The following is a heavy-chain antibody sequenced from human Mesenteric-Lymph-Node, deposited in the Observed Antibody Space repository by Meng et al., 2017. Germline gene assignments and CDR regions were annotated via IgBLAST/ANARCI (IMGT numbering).Heavy chain of an antibody. V-gene: IGHV3-48*03. CDR3: ARGRGPTRDIDY. CDR1: GFTFNSYE. D-gene: IGHD3-16*01. CDR2: ISSTSNSI. J-gene: IGHJ4*02. Sequence: GGSLRLSCAASGFTFNSYEMNWVRQAPGKGLEWVSFISSTSNSIYYADSVRGRFTVSRDNAKNSLNLQMNSLGAEDTALYYCARGRGPTRDIDYWGQGTLVTVSS.